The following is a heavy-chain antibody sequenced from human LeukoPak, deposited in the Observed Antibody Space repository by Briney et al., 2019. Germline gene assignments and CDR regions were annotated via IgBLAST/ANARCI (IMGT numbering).Heavy chain of an antibody. CDR2: ISGSGGST. J-gene: IGHJ4*02. CDR1: GFTFSSYG. CDR3: AREGFHGRELFPTFDY. Sequence: GGTLRLSCAASGFTFSSYGMSWVRQAPGKGLEWVSAISGSGGSTYYADSVKGLFTISRDNSKNTLYLQMNSLRAEDTAVYYCAREGFHGRELFPTFDYWGQGTLVTVSS. D-gene: IGHD3-10*01. V-gene: IGHV3-23*01.